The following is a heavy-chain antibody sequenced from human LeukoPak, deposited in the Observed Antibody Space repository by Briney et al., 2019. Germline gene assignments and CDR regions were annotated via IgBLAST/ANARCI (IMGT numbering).Heavy chain of an antibody. J-gene: IGHJ3*02. CDR3: ARVSVAGSLIDAFDM. V-gene: IGHV3-21*01. D-gene: IGHD6-19*01. CDR2: ISGSSVYR. Sequence: GGSLRLSCAASGFTFINYSMNWVRQAPGKGLEWVSCISGSSVYRYYADSVKGRFTISIDNAKNSLYLQMNSLRAEDTAVYYCARVSVAGSLIDAFDMWGQGTMVTVSS. CDR1: GFTFINYS.